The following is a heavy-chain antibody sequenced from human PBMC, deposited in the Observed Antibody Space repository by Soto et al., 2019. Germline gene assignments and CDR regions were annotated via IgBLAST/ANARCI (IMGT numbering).Heavy chain of an antibody. CDR1: GGTFSSYA. J-gene: IGHJ4*02. Sequence: QVQLVQSGAEVKKPGSSVKVSCKASGGTFSSYAISWVRQAPGQGLEWMGGIIPIFGTANYAQKFQGRVTVTADESTSTAYMELSSLRSEDTAVYYCARGDLYCSGGSCQLDYWGQGTLVTVSS. CDR2: IIPIFGTA. D-gene: IGHD2-15*01. CDR3: ARGDLYCSGGSCQLDY. V-gene: IGHV1-69*12.